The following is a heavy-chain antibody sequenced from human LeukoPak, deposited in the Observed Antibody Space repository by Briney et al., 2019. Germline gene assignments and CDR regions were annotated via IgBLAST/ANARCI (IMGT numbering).Heavy chain of an antibody. V-gene: IGHV1-24*01. CDR3: ATGYCSSTSCYGGGYYYYYMDV. D-gene: IGHD2-2*01. CDR2: FDPEDGET. Sequence: ASVKVSCKVSGYTLTELSMHWVRQAPGKGREWMGGFDPEDGETIYAQKFQGRVTMTEDTSTDTAYMELSSLRSEDTAVYYCATGYCSSTSCYGGGYYYYYMDVWGKGTTVTVSS. J-gene: IGHJ6*03. CDR1: GYTLTELS.